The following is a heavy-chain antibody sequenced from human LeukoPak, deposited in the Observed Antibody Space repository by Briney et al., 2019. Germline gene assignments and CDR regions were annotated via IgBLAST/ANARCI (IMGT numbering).Heavy chain of an antibody. CDR3: GKGLAYTYPYSGNMDV. CDR2: IRDDGTDK. Sequence: GGSLRLSCAASGFTFSNHGMHWVRQAPGKGLEWVAFIRDDGTDKYYADSVKGRFTISRDNSENTVSLQLNSLRAEDTAVYYCGKGLAYTYPYSGNMDVWGKGTTVTISS. D-gene: IGHD5-18*01. V-gene: IGHV3-30*02. J-gene: IGHJ6*03. CDR1: GFTFSNHG.